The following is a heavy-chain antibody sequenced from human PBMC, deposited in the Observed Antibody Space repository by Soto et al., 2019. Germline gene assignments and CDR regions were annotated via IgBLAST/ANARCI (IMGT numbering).Heavy chain of an antibody. J-gene: IGHJ3*02. Sequence: QVQLVQSGDEVRKPGSSVKVSCEASGGSFNNYVISWLRQAPGQGLEWMGGIIPNYEAANYAQKFRGRLTITADKATDKAYMEVKRLRPEDTAIYYCAGYWDAGTLYGAFDIWGQGTTVIVS. CDR2: IIPNYEAA. CDR1: GGSFNNYV. CDR3: AGYWDAGTLYGAFDI. D-gene: IGHD4-17*01. V-gene: IGHV1-69*06.